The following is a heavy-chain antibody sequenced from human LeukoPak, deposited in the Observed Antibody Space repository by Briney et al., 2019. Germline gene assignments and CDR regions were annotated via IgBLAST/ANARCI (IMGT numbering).Heavy chain of an antibody. D-gene: IGHD3-10*01. CDR3: ARAYYGSGSPDY. V-gene: IGHV1-2*02. CDR2: INPNSGGT. Sequence: ASVKVSCKASGYTFTGYYMHWVRQAPGQGLEWMGWINPNSGGTNYAQKFQGRVTVTRDTSITTAYMELSRLRSDDTAVYYCARAYYGSGSPDYWGQGTLVTVSS. J-gene: IGHJ4*02. CDR1: GYTFTGYY.